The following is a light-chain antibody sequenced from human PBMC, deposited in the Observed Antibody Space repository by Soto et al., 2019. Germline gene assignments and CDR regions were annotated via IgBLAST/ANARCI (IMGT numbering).Light chain of an antibody. V-gene: IGLV7-46*01. CDR2: DTS. Sequence: QAVVTQEPSLTVSPGGTVTLTCGSNTGAVTTDHYPYWFQQKPGQAPRTLIWDTSNKHSWTPARFSGSLLGGQAAPTLSGAQPEDEAEYSCLLSYTGTWVFGGGTKLTVL. CDR1: TGAVTTDHY. CDR3: LLSYTGTWV. J-gene: IGLJ3*02.